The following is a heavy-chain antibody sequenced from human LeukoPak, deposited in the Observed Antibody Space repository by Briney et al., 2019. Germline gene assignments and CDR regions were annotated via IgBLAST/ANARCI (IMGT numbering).Heavy chain of an antibody. CDR1: GGSISSNYW. Sequence: PSGTLSLTCAVSGGSISSNYWWSWVRQPPGKGLEWIGEIYHSGSTNYNPSLKSRVTMSVDKSKNQLSLKLSSVTAADTAVYYCASKSWELTLDYWGQGTLVTVSS. CDR2: IYHSGST. D-gene: IGHD4-23*01. J-gene: IGHJ4*02. V-gene: IGHV4-4*02. CDR3: ASKSWELTLDY.